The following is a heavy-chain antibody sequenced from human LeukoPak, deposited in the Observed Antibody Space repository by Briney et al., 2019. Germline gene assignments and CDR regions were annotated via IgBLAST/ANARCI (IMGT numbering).Heavy chain of an antibody. CDR1: GFTFSSYA. CDR3: ASAAYDGSGSYSPYFDY. V-gene: IGHV3-64*01. J-gene: IGHJ4*02. D-gene: IGHD3-10*01. CDR2: ISSNGGST. Sequence: GGSLRLSCAASGFTFSSYAMHWVRQAPGKGLEYVSAISSNGGSTYYANSVKGRFTISRDNAKNSLYLQMNSLRAEDTAVYYCASAAYDGSGSYSPYFDYWGQGTLVTVSS.